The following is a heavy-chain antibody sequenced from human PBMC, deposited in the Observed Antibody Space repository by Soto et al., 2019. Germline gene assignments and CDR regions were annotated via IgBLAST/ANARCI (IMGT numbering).Heavy chain of an antibody. V-gene: IGHV3-23*01. Sequence: GGSLRLSCAASGFTFSSYAMSWVRQAPGKGLVWVSAISGSGGSTYYADSVKGRFTISRDNSKNTLYLQMNSLRAEDTAVYYCAKLKSYCGGDCYSFRHAFDIWGQGTMVTVSS. CDR1: GFTFSSYA. CDR3: AKLKSYCGGDCYSFRHAFDI. J-gene: IGHJ3*02. D-gene: IGHD2-21*02. CDR2: ISGSGGST.